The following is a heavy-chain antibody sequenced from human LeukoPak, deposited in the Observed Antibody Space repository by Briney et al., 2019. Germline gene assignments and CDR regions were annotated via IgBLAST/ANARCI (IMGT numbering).Heavy chain of an antibody. CDR3: ARDPSNWNGSPDY. J-gene: IGHJ4*02. CDR1: GFTFSSYS. D-gene: IGHD1-20*01. CDR2: ISSSSSYI. V-gene: IGHV3-21*01. Sequence: GGSLRLSCAASGFTFSSYSMNWVRQAPGKGLEWVSSISSSSSYIYYADSVKGRFTISRDNATDSLYLHMNSLRAEDTAVYYCARDPSNWNGSPDYWGQGTLVTVSS.